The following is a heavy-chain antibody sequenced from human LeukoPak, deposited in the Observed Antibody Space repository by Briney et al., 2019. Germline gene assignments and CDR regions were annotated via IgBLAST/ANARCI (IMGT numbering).Heavy chain of an antibody. CDR1: GYTFTGYY. Sequence: ASVKVSCKASGYTFTGYYMHWVRQAPGQGLEWMGRINPNSGGTNYAQKFQGRVTMTRDTSISTAYMELSRLRSDDTAVYYCARDDGKRQPKIPWNYYYGMDVWGQGTTATVSS. J-gene: IGHJ6*02. CDR2: INPNSGGT. D-gene: IGHD2-21*01. V-gene: IGHV1-2*06. CDR3: ARDDGKRQPKIPWNYYYGMDV.